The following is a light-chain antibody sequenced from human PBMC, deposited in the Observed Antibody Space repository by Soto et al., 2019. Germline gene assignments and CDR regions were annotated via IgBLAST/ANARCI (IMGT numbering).Light chain of an antibody. J-gene: IGKJ1*01. CDR1: RTVLYSSNNKSY. V-gene: IGKV4-1*01. CDR3: QQYFSTPT. CDR2: WAS. Sequence: DIVMTQSPDSLAVALGGTATINCRSSRTVLYSSNNKSYLAWYQQKPGQPPKLLIYWASVRDSGVPDRFTGSGSGTDFSLTISSLQAADVALYFCQQYFSTPTFGQGTQVEVQ.